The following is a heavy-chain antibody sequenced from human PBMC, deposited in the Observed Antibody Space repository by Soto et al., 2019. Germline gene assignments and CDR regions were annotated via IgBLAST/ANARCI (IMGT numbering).Heavy chain of an antibody. V-gene: IGHV1-69*06. D-gene: IGHD5-12*01. Sequence: PGASVKVSCKASGGTFSSYAISWVRQAPGQGLEWMGGIIPIFGTANYAQKFQGRVTITADKSTSTAYMELSSLRSEDTAVYYCARDAVMATIFLGEPNFDYWGQGTLVTVSS. CDR3: ARDAVMATIFLGEPNFDY. J-gene: IGHJ4*02. CDR2: IIPIFGTA. CDR1: GGTFSSYA.